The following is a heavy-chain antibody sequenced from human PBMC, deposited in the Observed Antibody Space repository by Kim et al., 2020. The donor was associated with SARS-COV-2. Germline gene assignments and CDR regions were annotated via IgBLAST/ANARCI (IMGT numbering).Heavy chain of an antibody. CDR2: ITGSGSAI. V-gene: IGHV3-11*01. CDR3: ASYYYYYFDY. D-gene: IGHD3-22*01. CDR1: GFNFSVYY. Sequence: GGSLRLSCVASGFNFSVYYMSWIRQAPGKGLEWISHITGSGSAIYADSVRGRFTISRDNAKNSLYLQMNSLRAEDTAVYYCASYYYYYFDYWGQGTLVSVSS. J-gene: IGHJ4*02.